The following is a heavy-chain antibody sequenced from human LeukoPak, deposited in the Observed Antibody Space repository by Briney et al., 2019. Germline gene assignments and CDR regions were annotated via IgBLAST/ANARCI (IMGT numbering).Heavy chain of an antibody. Sequence: PSETLSLTCTVSGGSISSNSYYWGWIRQPPGKGLEWIGNIYYNGGTYNNPSLKSRVTISVDTSKNQFSLKLSSVTAADTAVYYCARVVVTAGGYYFDYWGQGTLVTVSS. CDR3: ARVVVTAGGYYFDY. CDR2: IYYNGGT. V-gene: IGHV4-39*07. D-gene: IGHD3-22*01. CDR1: GGSISSNSYY. J-gene: IGHJ4*02.